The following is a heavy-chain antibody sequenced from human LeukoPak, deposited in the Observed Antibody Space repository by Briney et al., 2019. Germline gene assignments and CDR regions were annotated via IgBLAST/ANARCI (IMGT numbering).Heavy chain of an antibody. V-gene: IGHV3-21*01. D-gene: IGHD1-1*01. J-gene: IGHJ4*02. Sequence: PGGSLRPSCAVSGFTFSSYSMNWVRQAPGKGLEWVSFISSSGSYMYYADSVKGRFTISRDNAKNSLYLQMNSLRAEDTAVYYCARDGTRWDFDYWGQGTLVTVSS. CDR3: ARDGTRWDFDY. CDR2: ISSSGSYM. CDR1: GFTFSSYS.